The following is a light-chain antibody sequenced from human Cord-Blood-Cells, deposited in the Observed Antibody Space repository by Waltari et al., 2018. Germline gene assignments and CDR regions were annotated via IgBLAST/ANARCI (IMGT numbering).Light chain of an antibody. CDR3: QQYNNWPRT. CDR1: QSVSSN. J-gene: IGKJ1*01. CDR2: GAS. V-gene: IGKV3-15*01. Sequence: EIGMTQSPATLSVSPGERVTLSCRASQSVSSNLAWYPQKPGQAPRLLIYGASTRATGIPARFSGSGSGTEFTLPISSLQSEDFAVDYCQQYNNWPRTFGQGTKVEIK.